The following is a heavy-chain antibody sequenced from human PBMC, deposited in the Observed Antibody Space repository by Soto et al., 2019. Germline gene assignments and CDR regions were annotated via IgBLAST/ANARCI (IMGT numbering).Heavy chain of an antibody. V-gene: IGHV4-59*01. CDR3: ARSVAVPGAHIDY. CDR1: GGSISGSY. J-gene: IGHJ4*02. D-gene: IGHD6-19*01. Sequence: SETLSLTCSVSGGSISGSYWSWIRQSPGKGLEWLGYVYYTGSTNYSPSLRSRVSISVDTSKNEFSLRLSSVAAADTAVYFCARSVAVPGAHIDYWGQGTQVTV. CDR2: VYYTGST.